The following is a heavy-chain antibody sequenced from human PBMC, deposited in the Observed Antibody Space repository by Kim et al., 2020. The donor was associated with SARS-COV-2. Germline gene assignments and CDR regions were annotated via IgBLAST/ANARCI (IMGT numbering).Heavy chain of an antibody. D-gene: IGHD1-7*01. J-gene: IGHJ4*02. Sequence: GGSLRLSCAASGFALSTYHMDWVRQAPGKGLEWISFITTSSSVIKYADSVQGRFAISRDNAKNALYLQMDRLRDEDTAVYFCARDLGTSPGGGDWGQGTL. CDR1: GFALSTYH. V-gene: IGHV3-48*02. CDR3: ARDLGTSPGGGD. CDR2: ITTSSSVI.